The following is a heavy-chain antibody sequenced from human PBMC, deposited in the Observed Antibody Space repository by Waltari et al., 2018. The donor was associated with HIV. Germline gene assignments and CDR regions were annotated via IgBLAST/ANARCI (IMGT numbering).Heavy chain of an antibody. Sequence: QVQLQQWGAGLLKPSETLSLTCAVYGGTFKTYYWTCIRQSPGRGLEWIGEINSSGDTKINPSLKSRVTLSVDKSKNQFSPRMNSVTGADARIYYCARGLWKKVETIMSLYTYYYDVMDVWGQGTTV. J-gene: IGHJ6*02. CDR3: ARGLWKKVETIMSLYTYYYDVMDV. CDR2: INSSGDT. D-gene: IGHD3-22*01. V-gene: IGHV4-34*02. CDR1: GGTFKTYY.